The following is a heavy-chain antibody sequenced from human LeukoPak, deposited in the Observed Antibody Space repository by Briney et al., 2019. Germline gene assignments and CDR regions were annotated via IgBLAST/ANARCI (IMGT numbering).Heavy chain of an antibody. CDR1: GGSISGSSYF. CDR2: IYYSGST. J-gene: IGHJ3*02. V-gene: IGHV4-39*01. CDR3: ARWYDGDSGAFDI. Sequence: SETLSLTCTVSGGSISGSSYFWGWIRQPPGKGLEWIGSIYYSGSTYYNPSLKSRVTISVDTSKNQFSLKLSSVTAADTAVYYCARWYDGDSGAFDIWGQGTMVTVSS. D-gene: IGHD4-17*01.